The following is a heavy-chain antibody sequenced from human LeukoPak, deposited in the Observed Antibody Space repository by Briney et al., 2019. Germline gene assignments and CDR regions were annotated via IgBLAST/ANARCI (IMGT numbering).Heavy chain of an antibody. Sequence: SVKVSCKASGGTFSSYAISWVRQAPGQGLEWMGRIIPIFGTANYAQKFQGRVTITTDESTSTAYMELSSLRSEDTAVYYCASLMGGNFDYWGQGTLVTVSS. CDR2: IIPIFGTA. J-gene: IGHJ4*02. CDR1: GGTFSSYA. D-gene: IGHD2-15*01. V-gene: IGHV1-69*05. CDR3: ASLMGGNFDY.